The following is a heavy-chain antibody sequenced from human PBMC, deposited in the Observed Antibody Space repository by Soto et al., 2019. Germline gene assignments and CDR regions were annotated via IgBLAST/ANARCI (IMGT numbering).Heavy chain of an antibody. CDR1: GFSLSTSGVG. V-gene: IGHV2-5*02. D-gene: IGHD3-16*01. Sequence: QITLKESGPTLVKPTQTLTLTCTFSGFSLSTSGVGVGWIRQPPGKALEWLALIYWDDDKRYSPSLKSRLTTTKDTTKHQTVLTMTTMDPVDTATYYCAHSLYDYVWGTNWFDPWGQGTLVTVSS. CDR3: AHSLYDYVWGTNWFDP. J-gene: IGHJ5*02. CDR2: IYWDDDK.